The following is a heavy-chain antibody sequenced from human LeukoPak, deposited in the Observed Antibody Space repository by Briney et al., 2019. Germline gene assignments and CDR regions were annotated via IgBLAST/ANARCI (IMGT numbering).Heavy chain of an antibody. Sequence: PSETLSLTCTVSGGSISSYYWSWIRQPPGKGLEWIGYIYYSGSTNHNPSLKSRVTISVDTSKNQFSLKLSSVTAADTAVYYCARAEYGIAAAGTFDIWGQGTMVTVSS. CDR1: GGSISSYY. V-gene: IGHV4-59*01. J-gene: IGHJ3*02. CDR3: ARAEYGIAAAGTFDI. CDR2: IYYSGST. D-gene: IGHD6-13*01.